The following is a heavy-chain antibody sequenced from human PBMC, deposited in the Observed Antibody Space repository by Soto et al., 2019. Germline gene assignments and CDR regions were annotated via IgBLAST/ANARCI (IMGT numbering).Heavy chain of an antibody. Sequence: PSETLSLTCTVSGGSISSSSYYWGWIRQPPGKGLEWIGSIYYSGSTYYNPSLKSRVTISVDTSKNQFSLKLSSVTAADTAVYYCARALGSTDLFDYWGQGTLVTVS. V-gene: IGHV4-39*07. CDR3: ARALGSTDLFDY. CDR1: GGSISSSSYY. J-gene: IGHJ4*02. CDR2: IYYSGST. D-gene: IGHD3-16*01.